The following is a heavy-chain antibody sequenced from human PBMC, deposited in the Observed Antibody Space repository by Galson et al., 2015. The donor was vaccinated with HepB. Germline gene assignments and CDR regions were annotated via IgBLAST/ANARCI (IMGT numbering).Heavy chain of an antibody. CDR2: ISWNSGSI. CDR3: AKDIGGDSSSWYHGMDV. D-gene: IGHD6-13*01. J-gene: IGHJ6*02. V-gene: IGHV3-9*01. CDR1: GFTFDDYA. Sequence: SLRLSCAASGFTFDDYAMHWVRHAPGKGLEWVSGISWNSGSIGYADSVKGRFTISRDNAKNSLYLQMNSLRAEDTALYYCAKDIGGDSSSWYHGMDVRGQGTTVTVSS.